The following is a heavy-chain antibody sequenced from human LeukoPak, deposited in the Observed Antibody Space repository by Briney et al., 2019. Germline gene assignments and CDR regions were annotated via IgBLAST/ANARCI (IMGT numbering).Heavy chain of an antibody. CDR1: GFTFSDYG. J-gene: IGHJ4*02. CDR2: ISGSGGST. V-gene: IGHV3-23*01. D-gene: IGHD1-26*01. CDR3: TRDQIVGATD. Sequence: PGGSLRLSCAASGFTFSDYGMHWVRQAPGKGLEWVSAISGSGGSTYYADSVKGRFTISRDNSKNTLYLQMNSLKTEDTAVYYCTRDQIVGATDWGQGTLVTVSS.